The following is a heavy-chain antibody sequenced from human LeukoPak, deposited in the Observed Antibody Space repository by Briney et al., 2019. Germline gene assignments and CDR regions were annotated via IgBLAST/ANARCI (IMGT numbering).Heavy chain of an antibody. D-gene: IGHD3-3*02. Sequence: GESLKISCKGSGYSFTTNWIVWARQMPGKGLEWMGVIYPCDSDTRYTPSFQGQVTISADKSVSTAYLQWSSLKASDTAMYYCATTPLALTGETFDYWGQGTLVTVSS. CDR2: IYPCDSDT. CDR1: GYSFTTNW. V-gene: IGHV5-51*01. CDR3: ATTPLALTGETFDY. J-gene: IGHJ4*02.